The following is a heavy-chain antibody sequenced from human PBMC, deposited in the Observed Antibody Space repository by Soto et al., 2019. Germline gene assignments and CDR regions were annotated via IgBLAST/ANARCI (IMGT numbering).Heavy chain of an antibody. CDR3: ARDLSLLRNRKGIAAAGRQCYFDY. CDR1: GYTFTSYY. Sequence: ASVKVSCKASGYTFTSYYMHWVRQAPGQVLEWMGIINPSGGSTSYAQKFQGRVTMTRDTSTSTVYMELSSLRSEDTAVYYCARDLSLLRNRKGIAAAGRQCYFDYWGQGTLVAVSS. V-gene: IGHV1-46*01. D-gene: IGHD6-13*01. J-gene: IGHJ4*02. CDR2: INPSGGST.